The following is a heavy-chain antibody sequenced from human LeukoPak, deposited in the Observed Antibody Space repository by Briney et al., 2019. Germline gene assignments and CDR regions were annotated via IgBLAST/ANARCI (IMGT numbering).Heavy chain of an antibody. J-gene: IGHJ3*02. V-gene: IGHV4-59*01. CDR2: IYYSVST. Sequence: SSETLSLTCTVSGGSISSYYWSWIRQPPGKGLEWIGYIYYSVSTNYNPSLKSRVTISVDTSKNQFSLKLSSVTAADTAVYYCARFRPDSSGYYGDAFDIWGQGTMVTVSS. CDR3: ARFRPDSSGYYGDAFDI. CDR1: GGSISSYY. D-gene: IGHD3-22*01.